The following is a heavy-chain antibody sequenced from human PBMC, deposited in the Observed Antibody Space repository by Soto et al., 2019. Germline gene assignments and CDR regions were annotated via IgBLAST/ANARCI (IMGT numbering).Heavy chain of an antibody. D-gene: IGHD5-12*01. Sequence: PSETLSLTCTFSYGSVISGSYYWTWIRQPPGKGLEWIGYIYSSGSTLYNPSLKSRVIISVGTSMNQFSLKLSSVTAADTAVYYCARDSLALFDSWGQGTLVTVSS. CDR3: ARDSLALFDS. J-gene: IGHJ4*02. CDR2: IYSSGST. V-gene: IGHV4-61*01. CDR1: YGSVISGSYY.